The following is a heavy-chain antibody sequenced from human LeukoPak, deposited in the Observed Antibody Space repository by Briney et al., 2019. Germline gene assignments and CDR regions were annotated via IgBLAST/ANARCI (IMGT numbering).Heavy chain of an antibody. CDR2: IYYSGST. CDR3: ASATSAAGPNDY. D-gene: IGHD6-13*01. V-gene: IGHV4-31*03. Sequence: SETLSLTCTVSGGSISSGNYYWSWIRQHPGKGLEWIGYIYYSGSTCYNPSLKSRVFISVDTSKNQFSLKLSSVTAADTAVYYCASATSAAGPNDYWGQGTLVTVSS. CDR1: GGSISSGNYY. J-gene: IGHJ4*02.